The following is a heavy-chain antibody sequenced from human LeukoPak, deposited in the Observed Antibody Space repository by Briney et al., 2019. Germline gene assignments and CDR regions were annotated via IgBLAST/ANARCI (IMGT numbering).Heavy chain of an antibody. Sequence: ASVKVSCKASGYTFTGYYMHWVRQAPGQGLEWMGWINPNSGGTKYAQKFQGRVTMTRDTSINTAYMELSRLRSDDTAVYYCARWVPSVAPPTDTLDIWGQGTMVTVSS. CDR2: INPNSGGT. J-gene: IGHJ3*02. D-gene: IGHD6-6*01. CDR1: GYTFTGYY. V-gene: IGHV1-2*02. CDR3: ARWVPSVAPPTDTLDI.